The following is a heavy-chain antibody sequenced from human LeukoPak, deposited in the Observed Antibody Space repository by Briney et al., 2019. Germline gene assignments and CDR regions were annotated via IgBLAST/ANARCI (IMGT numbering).Heavy chain of an antibody. V-gene: IGHV3-23*01. J-gene: IGHJ6*02. CDR1: GFTFSSYS. CDR3: ARGSQPYYYYGMDV. CDR2: SSGSGDRT. Sequence: GGSLRLSCAASGFTFSSYSMSWVRQAPGKGLEWVSGSSGSGDRTYYADAVKGRFTISRDNSKNTVYLQMDSLRAEDTAVYYCARGSQPYYYYGMDVWGQGTTVTVSS. D-gene: IGHD3-16*01.